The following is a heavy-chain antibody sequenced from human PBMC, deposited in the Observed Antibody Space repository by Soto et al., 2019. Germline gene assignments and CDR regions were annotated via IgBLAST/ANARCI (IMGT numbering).Heavy chain of an antibody. CDR1: GFSLWHYD. Sequence: EVQLVESGGGFVQTGGSLTLSCAASGFSLWHYDMNWVRQAPGKGLEWVSSISITSTIIYYVDSVKGRFTISRDNNRNSLYLHMNSLRDEDTAVYYCARGNGTGSYYNSGYWGQGTLVTVSS. D-gene: IGHD3-10*01. J-gene: IGHJ4*02. V-gene: IGHV3-48*02. CDR3: ARGNGTGSYYNSGY. CDR2: ISITSTII.